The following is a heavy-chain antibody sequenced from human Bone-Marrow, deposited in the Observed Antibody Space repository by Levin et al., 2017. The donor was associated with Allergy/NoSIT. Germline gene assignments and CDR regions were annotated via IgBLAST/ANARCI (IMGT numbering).Heavy chain of an antibody. Sequence: PGGSLRLSCEGSGFTFSNAWMSWVRQPPGKGLEWLGRIRDKTDGATADYAAPVKGRFTITRDDSKNMVYLQMISLKTEDTGFYYCITDHGYSSGLPPTWGQGTLVTVSA. CDR1: GFTFSNAW. CDR3: ITDHGYSSGLPPT. CDR2: IRDKTDGATA. V-gene: IGHV3-15*01. J-gene: IGHJ5*02. D-gene: IGHD5-18*01.